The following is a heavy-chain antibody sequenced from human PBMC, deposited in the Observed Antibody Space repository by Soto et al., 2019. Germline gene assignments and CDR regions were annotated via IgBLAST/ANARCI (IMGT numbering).Heavy chain of an antibody. CDR1: GFNVSTNY. D-gene: IGHD1-26*01. CDR2: IYSGGTT. CDR3: ARGSGSLYYFHY. Sequence: LRLSCAASGFNVSTNYMTWVRQAPGKGLEWVSVIYSGGTTYYADSVKGRFIISRDNFKNTLYLQMNNLRAEDTALYYCARGSGSLYYFHYWGQGTLVTAPQ. J-gene: IGHJ4*02. V-gene: IGHV3-53*01.